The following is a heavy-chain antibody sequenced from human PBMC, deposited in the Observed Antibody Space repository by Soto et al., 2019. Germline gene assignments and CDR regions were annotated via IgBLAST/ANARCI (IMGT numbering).Heavy chain of an antibody. CDR2: IYYSGST. V-gene: IGHV4-39*07. CDR1: GGSISSSSYY. J-gene: IGHJ4*02. Sequence: PSETLSLTCTVSGGSISSSSYYWGWIRQPPGKGLEWIGSIYYSGSTYYNPSLKSRVTISVDKSKNQFSLKLSSVTAADTAVYYCARDQEWEPSFDYWGQGTLVTVSS. CDR3: ARDQEWEPSFDY. D-gene: IGHD1-26*01.